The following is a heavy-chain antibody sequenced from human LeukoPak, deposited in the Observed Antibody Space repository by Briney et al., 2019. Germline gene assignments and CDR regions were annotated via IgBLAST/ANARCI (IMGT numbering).Heavy chain of an antibody. CDR3: ARHDRITMVREVDGMDV. CDR2: IFTGDADN. V-gene: IGHV5-51*01. Sequence: GEPLKTPWKASGYSFTGYWSGWVPQLPGKGLGGWGIIFTGDADNRYRPSVQGQINISADKSISTAYLQWSSLKASDTAMYYCARHDRITMVREVDGMDVWGKGTTVTVSS. J-gene: IGHJ6*04. CDR1: GYSFTGYW. D-gene: IGHD3-10*01.